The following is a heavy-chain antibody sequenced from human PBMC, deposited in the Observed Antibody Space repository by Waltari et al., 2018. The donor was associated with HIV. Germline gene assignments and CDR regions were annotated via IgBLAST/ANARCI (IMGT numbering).Heavy chain of an antibody. V-gene: IGHV3-30*01. J-gene: IGHJ5*02. CDR2: ISYDGSNK. CDR3: AREAAAGTWFDP. D-gene: IGHD6-13*01. Sequence: QVQLVESGGGVVQPGRSLRLSCAASGFTFSSYAMHWVRQAPGKGLEWVAVISYDGSNKYYADSVKGRFTISRDNSKNTLYLQMNSLRAEDTAVYYCAREAAAGTWFDPWGQGTLVTVSS. CDR1: GFTFSSYA.